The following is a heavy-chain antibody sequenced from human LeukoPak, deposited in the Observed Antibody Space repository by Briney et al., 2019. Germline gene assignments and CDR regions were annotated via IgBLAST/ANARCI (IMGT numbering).Heavy chain of an antibody. Sequence: GRSLRLSCTAPGFTFGDYAMSWFRQAPGKGLEWVGFIRSKTYGGTTEYAASVKGRFTISRDDSKSIAYLQMNSLKTEDTAVYYCTTSYDSCGFIKVDYWGQGTLVTVSS. CDR2: IRSKTYGGTT. V-gene: IGHV3-49*03. D-gene: IGHD3-22*01. J-gene: IGHJ4*02. CDR3: TTSYDSCGFIKVDY. CDR1: GFTFGDYA.